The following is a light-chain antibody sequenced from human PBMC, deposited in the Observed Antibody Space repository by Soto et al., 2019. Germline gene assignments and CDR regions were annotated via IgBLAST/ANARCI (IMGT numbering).Light chain of an antibody. CDR1: RGISSK. J-gene: IGKJ1*01. Sequence: EIVMTQSPGTLSLSPGERATLSCRASRGISSKLAWYQQKPGQAPRLLIYGASTRATGIPARFSGSGCGTEFTLTISSLQSEDFAVYYCHQYNNWPTWTFGQGTKVDIK. V-gene: IGKV3-15*01. CDR2: GAS. CDR3: HQYNNWPTWT.